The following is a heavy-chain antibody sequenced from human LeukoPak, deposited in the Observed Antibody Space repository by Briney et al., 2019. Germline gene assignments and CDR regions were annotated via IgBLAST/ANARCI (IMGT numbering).Heavy chain of an antibody. D-gene: IGHD3-22*01. J-gene: IGHJ4*02. V-gene: IGHV4-4*02. CDR3: ARTYYYDSSGYLGY. CDR1: GGSISSSNW. CDR2: IYHSGST. Sequence: SETLSLTCTVSGGSISSSNWWSWVRQPPGKGLEWIGEIYHSGSTNYNPSLKSRVTISVDKSKNQFSLKLSSVTAADTAVYYCARTYYYDSSGYLGYWGQGTLVTVSS.